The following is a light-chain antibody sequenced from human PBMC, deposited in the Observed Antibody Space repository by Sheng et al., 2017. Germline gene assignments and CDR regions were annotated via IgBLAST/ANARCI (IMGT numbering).Light chain of an antibody. J-gene: IGKJ1*01. V-gene: IGKV1-39*01. CDR3: QQSYSIPPTWT. Sequence: IQLTQSPSSLSASVGDTVIITCRASQNISVYLNWYQQKPGNAPKLLIYGASSLQSGVPSRFSGSGSGADFTLTISSLQAEDFATYYCQQSYSIPPTWTFGQGTKVEIK. CDR2: GAS. CDR1: QNISVY.